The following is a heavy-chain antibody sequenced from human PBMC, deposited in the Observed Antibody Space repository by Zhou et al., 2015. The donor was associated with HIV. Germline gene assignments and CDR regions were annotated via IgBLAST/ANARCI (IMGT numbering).Heavy chain of an antibody. Sequence: VQLVQSGAEVKKPGSSVKVSCKASGGTFSSYTISWVRQAPGQGLEWMGRIIPILGIANYAQKFQGRVTITADKSTSTAYMELSSLRSEDTAVYYCARDIRSYYDFWSGFYYYYGMDVWGQGTTVTVSS. J-gene: IGHJ6*02. V-gene: IGHV1-69*08. D-gene: IGHD3-3*01. CDR3: ARDIRSYYDFWSGFYYYYGMDV. CDR1: GGTFSSYT. CDR2: IIPILGIA.